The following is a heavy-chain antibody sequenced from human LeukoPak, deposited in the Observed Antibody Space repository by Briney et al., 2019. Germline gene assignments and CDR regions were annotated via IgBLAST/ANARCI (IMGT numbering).Heavy chain of an antibody. D-gene: IGHD2-8*01. CDR2: INPNSGGT. CDR1: GYTFTGYY. CDR3: ARARIVLRPYGMDV. Sequence: GASVTVSCKASGYTFTGYYMHWVRQAPGQGLEWMGWINPNSGGTNYAQKFQGRVTMTRDTSISTAYMELSRLRSDDTAVYYCARARIVLRPYGMDVWGQGTTVTVSS. V-gene: IGHV1-2*02. J-gene: IGHJ6*02.